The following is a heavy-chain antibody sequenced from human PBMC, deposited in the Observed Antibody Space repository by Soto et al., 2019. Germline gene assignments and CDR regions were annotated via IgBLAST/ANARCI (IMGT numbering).Heavy chain of an antibody. J-gene: IGHJ6*02. CDR2: IIPIFGTA. CDR1: GGTFSSYA. D-gene: IGHD1-20*01. V-gene: IGHV1-69*01. Sequence: QVQLVQSGAEVKKPGSSVKVSCKASGGTFSSYAISWVRQAPGQGLEWMGGIIPIFGTANYAQTFQGRVTITADEPTSTAYMELSSLRSEDTAVYYCARDSPRIIGTSGEGYYYGMDVWGQGTTVTVSS. CDR3: ARDSPRIIGTSGEGYYYGMDV.